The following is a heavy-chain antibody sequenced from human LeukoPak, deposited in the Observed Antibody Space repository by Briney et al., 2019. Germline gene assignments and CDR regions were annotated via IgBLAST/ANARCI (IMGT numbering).Heavy chain of an antibody. J-gene: IGHJ6*03. Sequence: GGSLRLSCAASGFTFSSQWMSWVRQAPGKVLEWVANVNQGGTEKYYVDSVKGRFTISRDNAENSLYLQMNSLRAEDTAVYYCAREHYFYYMDGWGKGTTVTVSS. V-gene: IGHV3-7*01. CDR3: AREHYFYYMDG. CDR2: VNQGGTEK. CDR1: GFTFSSQW.